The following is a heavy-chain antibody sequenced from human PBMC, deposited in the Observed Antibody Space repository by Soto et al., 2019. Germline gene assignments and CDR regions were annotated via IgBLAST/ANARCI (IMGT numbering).Heavy chain of an antibody. D-gene: IGHD6-13*01. J-gene: IGHJ4*02. CDR3: ARDLAAADY. CDR1: GYTFTSYY. CDR2: INPSGGST. Sequence: ASVKVTCKASGYTFTSYYMRWVRQAPGQGLEWMGIINPSGGSTSYAQKFQGRVPMTRDTSTSTVYMDLSSLRSDDTAVYYCARDLAAADYWGQGTLVTVSS. V-gene: IGHV1-46*01.